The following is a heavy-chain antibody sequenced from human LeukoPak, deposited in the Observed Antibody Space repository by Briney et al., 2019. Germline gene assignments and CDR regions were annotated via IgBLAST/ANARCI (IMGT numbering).Heavy chain of an antibody. D-gene: IGHD6-19*01. CDR2: ISSSSSYI. Sequence: GGSLRLSCAASGFTFSSYSMNWVRQAPGKGLEWVSSISSSSSYIYYADSVKGRFTISRDNAKNSLYLQMNSLRAEDTAVYYCARDKSREQWLVQECGMDVWGQGTTVTVSS. V-gene: IGHV3-21*01. CDR1: GFTFSSYS. CDR3: ARDKSREQWLVQECGMDV. J-gene: IGHJ6*02.